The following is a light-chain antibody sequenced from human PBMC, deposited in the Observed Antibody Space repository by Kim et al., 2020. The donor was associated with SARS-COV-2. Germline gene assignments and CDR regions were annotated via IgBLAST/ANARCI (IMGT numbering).Light chain of an antibody. CDR1: SSNIGADFD. CDR3: QSYDSSLSGWV. V-gene: IGLV1-40*01. Sequence: QSVLTQPPSVSGAPGQRVTISCTGTSSNIGADFDVHWYRHRPGTAPKLLIFANNNRPSGVPDRLSASKSGASASLAITGLQAEDEPDYYCQSYDSSLSGWVFGGGTQLTVL. CDR2: ANN. J-gene: IGLJ3*02.